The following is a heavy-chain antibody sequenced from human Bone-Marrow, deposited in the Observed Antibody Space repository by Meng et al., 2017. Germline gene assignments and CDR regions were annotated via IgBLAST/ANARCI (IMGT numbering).Heavy chain of an antibody. V-gene: IGHV4-30-4*01. CDR1: GGSIDSVDYY. Sequence: QVQLQESGPGLVKPSQTLSLTCTVSGGSIDSVDYYWYWIRQPPGKGLEWIGYIRHSGSAAYDHSLKSRVTISVDTSKNQFSLKLSSVTATDTAVYYCARRREVVSHRDWFDSWGQGTLVTVSS. D-gene: IGHD5/OR15-5a*01. J-gene: IGHJ5*01. CDR3: ARRREVVSHRDWFDS. CDR2: IRHSGSA.